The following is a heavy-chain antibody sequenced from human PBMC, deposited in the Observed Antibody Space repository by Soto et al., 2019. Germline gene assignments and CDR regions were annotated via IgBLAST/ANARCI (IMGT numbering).Heavy chain of an antibody. CDR1: GYTFTHYY. Sequence: SVKVSCKASGYTFTHYYIHWVRQAPGQGLEWMGIINPNGGITTYAQKFRAGFTMTRDTSTSTVYLELSSLRSEDSAVYYCATSVNSAMAFDYWGQGTLVTVSS. CDR3: ATSVNSAMAFDY. CDR2: INPNGGIT. V-gene: IGHV1-46*01. J-gene: IGHJ4*02. D-gene: IGHD5-18*01.